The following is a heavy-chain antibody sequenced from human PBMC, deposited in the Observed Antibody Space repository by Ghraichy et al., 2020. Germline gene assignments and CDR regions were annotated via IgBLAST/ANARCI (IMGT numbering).Heavy chain of an antibody. J-gene: IGHJ4*02. CDR2: ISPGNSDT. CDR1: EYTFTNYW. CDR3: SVVWFGEFGTYYFDY. V-gene: IGHV5-51*01. Sequence: GGSLRLSCKGSEYTFTNYWIGWVRQMPGKGLEWMGVISPGNSDTRYSPSFQGQVTISADKSISTAYLQWTSLKASDTAMYYCSVVWFGEFGTYYFDYWGQGTLVTVSS. D-gene: IGHD3-10*01.